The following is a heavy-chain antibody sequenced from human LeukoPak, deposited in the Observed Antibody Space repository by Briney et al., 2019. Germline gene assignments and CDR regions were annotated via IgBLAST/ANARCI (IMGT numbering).Heavy chain of an antibody. D-gene: IGHD6-13*01. Sequence: SGGSLRLSCAASGFTFSTYAMHWVRQAPGKGLEWVAVISYDGSNKYYADSVKGRFTISRDNSKNTLYLQMNSLRAEDTAVYYCAKSLGSSWPFDYWGQGTLVTVS. CDR3: AKSLGSSWPFDY. CDR1: GFTFSTYA. J-gene: IGHJ4*02. CDR2: ISYDGSNK. V-gene: IGHV3-30*18.